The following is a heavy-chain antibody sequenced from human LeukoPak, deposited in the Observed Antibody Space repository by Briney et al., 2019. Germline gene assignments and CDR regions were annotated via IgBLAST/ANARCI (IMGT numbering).Heavy chain of an antibody. D-gene: IGHD3-3*01. V-gene: IGHV4-59*01. J-gene: IGHJ6*02. Sequence: SETLSLTCTVSGGSFSSYYWSWIRQPPGKGLEWIGYVYYSGSTNYNPSLKSRVTISVDTSKNQFSLKLSSVTAADTAVYYCARDFWSGYYPSNYGMDVWGQGTTVAVSS. CDR3: ARDFWSGYYPSNYGMDV. CDR1: GGSFSSYY. CDR2: VYYSGST.